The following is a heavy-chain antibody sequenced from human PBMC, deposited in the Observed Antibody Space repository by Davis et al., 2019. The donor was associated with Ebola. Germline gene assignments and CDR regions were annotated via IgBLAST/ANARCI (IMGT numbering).Heavy chain of an antibody. CDR1: GYTFTSYA. J-gene: IGHJ4*02. CDR3: AGSSTWYHSAEY. V-gene: IGHV1-3*01. CDR2: INAGNGNT. D-gene: IGHD6-13*01. Sequence: AASVKVSCKASGYTFTSYAIHWVRQAPGQRLEWMGWINAGNGNTKYSQKFQGRVTITRDTSASTAYMELGSLRSEDTAVYYCAGSSTWYHSAEYWGQGTLVTVSS.